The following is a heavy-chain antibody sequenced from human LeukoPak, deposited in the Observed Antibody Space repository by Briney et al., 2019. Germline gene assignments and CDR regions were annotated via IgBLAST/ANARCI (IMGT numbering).Heavy chain of an antibody. CDR3: ARDGVEQQLVHYFDY. CDR2: IYSDGTT. D-gene: IGHD6-13*01. J-gene: IGHJ4*02. V-gene: IGHV3-53*01. CDR1: GFTVGNSY. Sequence: AGSRRLSCAASGFTVGNSYMTWVRQAPGKGLDWVPLIYSDGTTYYADSVKGRFIISRDNSMNTLYLQMNSLRAEDTAVYYCARDGVEQQLVHYFDYWGQGALVTVSS.